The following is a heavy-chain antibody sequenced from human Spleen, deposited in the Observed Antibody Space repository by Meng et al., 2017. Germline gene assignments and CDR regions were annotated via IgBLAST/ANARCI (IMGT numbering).Heavy chain of an antibody. CDR3: ARIAVRSSYGGFDY. J-gene: IGHJ4*02. CDR1: GFTFSSYG. Sequence: GESLKISCAASGFTFSSYGMHWVRQAPGKGLEWVAVIWYDGSNKYYADSVKGRFTISRDNSKNTLYLQMNSLRAEDTALYYCARIAVRSSYGGFDYWGQGTLVTVSS. V-gene: IGHV3-33*01. CDR2: IWYDGSNK. D-gene: IGHD2-15*01.